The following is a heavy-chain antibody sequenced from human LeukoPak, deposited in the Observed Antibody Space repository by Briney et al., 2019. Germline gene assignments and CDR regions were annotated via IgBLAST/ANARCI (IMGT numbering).Heavy chain of an antibody. CDR2: ISSSSSTI. CDR1: GFTFSSYS. V-gene: IGHV3-48*04. CDR3: ARAMGYQLLYAGWFDP. D-gene: IGHD2-2*02. Sequence: PGGSLRLSCAASGFTFSSYSMNWVRQAPGKGLEWVSYISSSSSTIYYADSVKGRFTISRDNAKNSLYLQMNSLRAEDTAVYYCARAMGYQLLYAGWFDPWGQGTLVTVSS. J-gene: IGHJ5*02.